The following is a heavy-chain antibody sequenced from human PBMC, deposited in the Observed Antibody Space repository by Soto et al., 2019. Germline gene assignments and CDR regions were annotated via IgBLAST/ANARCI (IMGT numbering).Heavy chain of an antibody. Sequence: PSDTLSLTCTVSGGSISSGGYYWSWIRQHPGKGLEWIGYIYYSGSTYYNPSLKSRVTISVDTSKNQFSLKLSSVTAADTAVYYCARVRSYYYDSSGYPNWFDPWGQGTLVTVSS. CDR2: IYYSGST. V-gene: IGHV4-31*03. CDR3: ARVRSYYYDSSGYPNWFDP. D-gene: IGHD3-22*01. CDR1: GGSISSGGYY. J-gene: IGHJ5*02.